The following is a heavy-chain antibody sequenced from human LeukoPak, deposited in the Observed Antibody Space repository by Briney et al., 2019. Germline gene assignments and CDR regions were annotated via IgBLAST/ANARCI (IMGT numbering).Heavy chain of an antibody. V-gene: IGHV4-30-4*01. J-gene: IGHJ4*02. CDR3: ARDPPGYCTTTSCSAAYYLDL. CDR1: GGSISSGDYY. Sequence: PSQTLSLTCTVSGGSISSGDYYWTWVRQPPGKGLEGIGYIYDPESTYYNPSLKSRVAISIDTSRNQFSLKLTSVTAADTAVYYCARDPPGYCTTTSCSAAYYLDLWGQGAQVTVSS. CDR2: IYDPEST. D-gene: IGHD2-2*01.